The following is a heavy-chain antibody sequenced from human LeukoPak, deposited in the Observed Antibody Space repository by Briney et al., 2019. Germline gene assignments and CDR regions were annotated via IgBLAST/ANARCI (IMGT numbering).Heavy chain of an antibody. V-gene: IGHV3-30*02. CDR3: ARQEVELAAFDY. J-gene: IGHJ4*02. Sequence: GGSLRLSWAASGFTFSSYGMHWVRQAPGKGLEWVAFIRYDGSNKYYADSVKGRFTISRDNSKNTLYLQMNSLRAEDTAVYYCARQEVELAAFDYWGQGTLVTVSS. CDR2: IRYDGSNK. D-gene: IGHD1-26*01. CDR1: GFTFSSYG.